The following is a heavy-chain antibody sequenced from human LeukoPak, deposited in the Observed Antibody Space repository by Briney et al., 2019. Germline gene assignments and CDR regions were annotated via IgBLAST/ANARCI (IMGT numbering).Heavy chain of an antibody. V-gene: IGHV3-30*04. J-gene: IGHJ4*02. CDR2: ISYDGSNK. CDR3: ATMIVVVTIDY. D-gene: IGHD3-22*01. Sequence: GGSLRLSCAASGFTFSSYAMHWVRQAPGKGLEWVAVISYDGSNKYYADSVKGRFTISRDNSKNTLYLQMNSLRAEDTAVYYCATMIVVVTIDYWGQGTLVTVSS. CDR1: GFTFSSYA.